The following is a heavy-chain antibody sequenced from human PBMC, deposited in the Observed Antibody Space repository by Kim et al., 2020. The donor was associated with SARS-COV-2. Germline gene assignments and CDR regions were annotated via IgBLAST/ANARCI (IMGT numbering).Heavy chain of an antibody. V-gene: IGHV4-39*01. CDR3: ARQGSGYNYGFYFDY. D-gene: IGHD5-18*01. Sequence: PALKGRVAISVDTSKNQFSLKLSSVTATDTALYYCARQGSGYNYGFYFDYWGQGTLVTVSS. J-gene: IGHJ4*02.